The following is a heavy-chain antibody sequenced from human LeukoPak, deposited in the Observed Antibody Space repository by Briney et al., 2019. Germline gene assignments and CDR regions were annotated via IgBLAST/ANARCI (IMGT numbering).Heavy chain of an antibody. D-gene: IGHD3-22*01. CDR2: FDPEDGET. CDR3: ASDTMKGAFDI. J-gene: IGHJ3*02. Sequence: GASVKVSCKVSGYTLTELSMHWVRQAPGKGLEWMGGFDPEDGETIYAQKFQGRVTMTTDTSTSTAYMELRSLRSDDTAVYYCASDTMKGAFDIWGQGTMVTVSS. CDR1: GYTLTELS. V-gene: IGHV1-24*01.